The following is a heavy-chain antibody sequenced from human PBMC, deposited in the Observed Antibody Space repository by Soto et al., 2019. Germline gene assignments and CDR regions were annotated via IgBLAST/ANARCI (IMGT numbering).Heavy chain of an antibody. Sequence: GEALKISCKGSGYSFTSYWIGLGRQMPGKGLEWMGIIYPGDSDTRYSPSFHGQVTISADKTISTAYLQWSSLKASDTAMYDCARRFSDSSGSYSWFDPWGQGTLVTVSS. CDR1: GYSFTSYW. J-gene: IGHJ5*02. D-gene: IGHD3-22*01. CDR2: IYPGDSDT. CDR3: ARRFSDSSGSYSWFDP. V-gene: IGHV5-51*01.